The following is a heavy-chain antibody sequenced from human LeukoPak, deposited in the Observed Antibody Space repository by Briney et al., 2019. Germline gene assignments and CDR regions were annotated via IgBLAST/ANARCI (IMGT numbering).Heavy chain of an antibody. CDR2: IFPSGST. CDR3: ARVPSYGYLNWFDP. J-gene: IGHJ5*02. D-gene: IGHD5-18*01. V-gene: IGHV4-38-2*02. CDR1: GYSISTTFY. Sequence: SETLSLTCTVSGYSISTTFYWGWIRQPPGKGLECIGYIFPSGSTYYNPSLESRVTISVDTSKNQFSLKLSSVTAADTAVYYCARVPSYGYLNWFDPWGQGTLVTVSS.